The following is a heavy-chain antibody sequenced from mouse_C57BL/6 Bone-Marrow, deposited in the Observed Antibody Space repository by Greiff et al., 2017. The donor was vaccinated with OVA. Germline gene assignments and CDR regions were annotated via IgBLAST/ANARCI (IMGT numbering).Heavy chain of an antibody. CDR2: ISSGSSTI. CDR3: ARKGLFSRAMDY. D-gene: IGHD3-1*01. V-gene: IGHV5-17*01. J-gene: IGHJ4*01. Sequence: EVQLVESGGGLVKPGGSLKLSCAASGFTFSDYGMHWVRRAPEKGLEWVAYISSGSSTIYYADTVKGRFTISRDNAKNTLFLQMTSLGSEDTAMYDCARKGLFSRAMDYWGQGTSVTVSS. CDR1: GFTFSDYG.